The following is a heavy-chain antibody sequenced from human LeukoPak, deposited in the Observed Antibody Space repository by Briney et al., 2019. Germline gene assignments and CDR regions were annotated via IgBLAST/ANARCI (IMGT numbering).Heavy chain of an antibody. J-gene: IGHJ3*02. CDR2: ISAYNGNT. Sequence: ASVKVSCKASGYTFTSYGISWVRQAPGQGLEWMGWISAYNGNTNYAQKLQGRVTMTTDTSTSTAYMELRSLRSGDTAVYYCARPTYDDLLLPPTSPDAFDIWGQGTMVTVSS. CDR1: GYTFTSYG. CDR3: ARPTYDDLLLPPTSPDAFDI. V-gene: IGHV1-18*01. D-gene: IGHD4-17*01.